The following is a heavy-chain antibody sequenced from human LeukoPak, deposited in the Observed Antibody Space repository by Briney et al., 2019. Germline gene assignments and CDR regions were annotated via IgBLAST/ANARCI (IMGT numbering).Heavy chain of an antibody. Sequence: GGSLRLSCAASGFTFSSYAMSWVRQAPGKGLEWVSAIRGSGGSTYYADSVKGRFTISRDNSKNTLYLQMNSLRAEDAAVYYCAKSYCGGDCYRPWGAFDIWGQGTMVTVSS. D-gene: IGHD2-21*02. CDR3: AKSYCGGDCYRPWGAFDI. V-gene: IGHV3-23*01. CDR2: IRGSGGST. CDR1: GFTFSSYA. J-gene: IGHJ3*02.